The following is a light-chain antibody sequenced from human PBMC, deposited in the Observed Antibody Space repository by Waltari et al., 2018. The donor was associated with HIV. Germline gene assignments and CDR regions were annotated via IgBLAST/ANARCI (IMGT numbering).Light chain of an antibody. Sequence: QSALTQPPSASGSPGQSVTISCTGTSSDVGGYNYVSWYQQHPGQAPKLMIYEVSNRPAGFPDRFSGSKSGNTASLTVSGLQAEEEADYYCSSYAGSNSGVFGGGTKLTVL. V-gene: IGLV2-8*01. CDR3: SSYAGSNSGV. CDR2: EVS. J-gene: IGLJ3*02. CDR1: SSDVGGYNY.